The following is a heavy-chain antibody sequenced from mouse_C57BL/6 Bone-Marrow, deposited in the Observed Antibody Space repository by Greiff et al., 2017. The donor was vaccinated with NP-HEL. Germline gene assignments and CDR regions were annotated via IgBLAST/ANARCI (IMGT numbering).Heavy chain of an antibody. Sequence: EVMLVESGGGLVKPGGSLKLSCAASGFTFSSYTMSWVRQTPEKRLEWVATISGGGGNTYYPDSVKGRFTISRDNAKNTLYLQMSSLRSEDTALYYCARPDGSSLYWYFDVWGTGTTVTVSS. CDR3: ARPDGSSLYWYFDV. D-gene: IGHD1-1*01. V-gene: IGHV5-9*01. CDR2: ISGGGGNT. J-gene: IGHJ1*03. CDR1: GFTFSSYT.